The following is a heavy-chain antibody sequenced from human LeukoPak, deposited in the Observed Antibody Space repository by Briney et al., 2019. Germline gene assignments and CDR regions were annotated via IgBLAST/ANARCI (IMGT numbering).Heavy chain of an antibody. CDR1: GFTFSGYW. D-gene: IGHD1-20*01. CDR2: IKQDGSEK. CDR3: AGDRWAITGTGINWFDP. J-gene: IGHJ5*02. V-gene: IGHV3-7*05. Sequence: GGSMRLSCAASGFTFSGYWMNWVRQAPGKGLEWVANIKQDGSEKYYVDSVKGRFTISRDNAKNSLYLQMNSLRAEDTAVYYCAGDRWAITGTGINWFDPWGQGTLVTVSS.